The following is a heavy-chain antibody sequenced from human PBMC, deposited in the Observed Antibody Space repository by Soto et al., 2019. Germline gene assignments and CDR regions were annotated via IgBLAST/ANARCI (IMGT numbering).Heavy chain of an antibody. CDR3: ARLPYSAYNRHFDY. Sequence: QVQMVESGGGLVKHGGPLSLSCAASGFIFSHYYMGWIRQAPGKGLEWVSYINTTSGHINYADSVKGRFTISRDNARNSLYLQMNSLTADDPAMYYCARLPYSAYNRHFDYCVQGPLVTVSS. CDR2: INTTSGHI. CDR1: GFIFSHYY. J-gene: IGHJ4*02. V-gene: IGHV3-11*06. D-gene: IGHD6-25*01.